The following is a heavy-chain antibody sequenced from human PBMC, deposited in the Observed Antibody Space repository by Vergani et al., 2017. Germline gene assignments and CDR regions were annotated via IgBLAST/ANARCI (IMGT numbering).Heavy chain of an antibody. CDR3: AKDLLYSSAMGY. D-gene: IGHD6-19*01. V-gene: IGHV3-30*18. CDR1: GGSFSGYY. J-gene: IGHJ4*02. Sequence: QVQLQQWGAGLLKPSETLSLTCAVYGGSFSGYYWSWIRQPPGKGLEWVAVISYDGSNKYYADSVKGRFTISRDNSKNTLYLQMNSLRAEDTAVYYCAKDLLYSSAMGYWGQGTLVTVSS. CDR2: ISYDGSNK.